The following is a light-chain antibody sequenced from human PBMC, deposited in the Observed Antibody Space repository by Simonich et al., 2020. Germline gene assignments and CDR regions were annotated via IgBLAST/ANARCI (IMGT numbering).Light chain of an antibody. J-gene: IGLJ2*01. V-gene: IGLV2-23*01. CDR2: EGS. CDR3: CSYAGSSTVV. CDR1: SSDVGSYNL. Sequence: QSALTQPASVSGSPGQSITISCTGTSSDVGSYNLVSWYQQHPGKAPKLMIYEGSKRPSGVSNRVSGYKSGNTASLTISGHQAEDEADYYCCSYAGSSTVVFGGGTKLTVL.